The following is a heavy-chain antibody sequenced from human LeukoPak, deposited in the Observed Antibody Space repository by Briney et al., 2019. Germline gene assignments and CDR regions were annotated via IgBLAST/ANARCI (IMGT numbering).Heavy chain of an antibody. Sequence: PGRSLRLSCAASGFTFSSYSMNWVRQAPGKGLEWVSSISSSSSYIYYADSVKGRFTISRDNAKNSLYLQMNSLRAEDTAVYYCASEGTGHWYFDLWGRGTLVTVSS. CDR3: ASEGTGHWYFDL. CDR1: GFTFSSYS. J-gene: IGHJ2*01. D-gene: IGHD7-27*01. CDR2: ISSSSSYI. V-gene: IGHV3-21*01.